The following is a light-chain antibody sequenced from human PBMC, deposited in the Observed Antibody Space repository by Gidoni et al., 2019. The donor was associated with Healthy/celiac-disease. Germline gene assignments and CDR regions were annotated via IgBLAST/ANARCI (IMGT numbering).Light chain of an antibody. J-gene: IGKJ4*01. CDR1: QRISSY. CDR3: QQSYSTHPRT. V-gene: IGKV1-39*01. CDR2: AAS. Sequence: DILMSQSPSSLSASVGGRVTITCRASQRISSYLNWYQQKPGKAPKLLIYAASSLQSGVPSRFSGSGSGTDFTLTISSRQHEDFATYYCQQSYSTHPRTFXGXTKVEIK.